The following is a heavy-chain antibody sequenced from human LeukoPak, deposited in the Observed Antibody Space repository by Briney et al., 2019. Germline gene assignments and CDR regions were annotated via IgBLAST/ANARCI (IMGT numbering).Heavy chain of an antibody. CDR1: GYTFTDYY. D-gene: IGHD2-21*02. J-gene: IGHJ4*02. CDR2: MSPNSDYT. V-gene: IGHV1-2*02. CDR3: ARDRGDWKTDC. Sequence: ASVKVSCKASGYTFTDYYVHWVRQAPGQGLEWTGWMSPNSDYTGYAQKLQGRVAMTLDTSSSTAFMELSGLRFDDTAVYYCARDRGDWKTDCWGQGTLVTVSS.